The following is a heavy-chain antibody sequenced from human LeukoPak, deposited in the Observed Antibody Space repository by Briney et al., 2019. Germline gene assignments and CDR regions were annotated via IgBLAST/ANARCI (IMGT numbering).Heavy chain of an antibody. J-gene: IGHJ4*02. D-gene: IGHD3-10*01. CDR2: INHSGST. V-gene: IGHV4-34*01. Sequence: SETLSLTCAVYGGSFSGYYWSWIRQPPGKGLEWIGEINHSGSTYYNPSLKSRVTISVDTSKNQFSLKLSSVTAADTAVYYCARDPGLYYGSGSPSVYFDYWGQGTLVTVSS. CDR1: GGSFSGYY. CDR3: ARDPGLYYGSGSPSVYFDY.